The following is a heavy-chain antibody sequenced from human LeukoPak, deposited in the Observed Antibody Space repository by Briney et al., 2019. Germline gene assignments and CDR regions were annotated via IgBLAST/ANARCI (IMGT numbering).Heavy chain of an antibody. Sequence: GGSLRLSCAASGFTFSSYAMSWVRQAPGKGLEWVSALSGSGGSTYYADSVKGRFTISRDNSKNTLYLQRNSLRAEDTAVYYCAKVRSPQWLPRGYYGMDVWGQGTTVTVSS. CDR2: LSGSGGST. J-gene: IGHJ6*02. D-gene: IGHD6-19*01. CDR1: GFTFSSYA. V-gene: IGHV3-23*01. CDR3: AKVRSPQWLPRGYYGMDV.